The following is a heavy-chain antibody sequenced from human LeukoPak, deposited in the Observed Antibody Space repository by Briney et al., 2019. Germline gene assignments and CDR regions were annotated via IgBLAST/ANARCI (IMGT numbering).Heavy chain of an antibody. Sequence: PGRSLRLSCAASGFTFSSYGMHWVRQAPGKGLEWVAVIWYDGSNKYYADSVKGRFTISRDNSKNTLYLQMNILRAEDTAVYYCAREGAVAVDYWGQGTLVTVSS. CDR3: AREGAVAVDY. CDR1: GFTFSSYG. D-gene: IGHD6-19*01. CDR2: IWYDGSNK. V-gene: IGHV3-33*01. J-gene: IGHJ4*02.